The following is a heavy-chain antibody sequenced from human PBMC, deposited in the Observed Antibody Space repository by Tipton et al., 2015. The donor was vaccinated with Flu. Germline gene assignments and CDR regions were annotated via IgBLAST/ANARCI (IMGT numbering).Heavy chain of an antibody. J-gene: IGHJ4*02. CDR1: GGSFSGYY. CDR2: INHSGST. CDR3: AREGPHYYGSGTRIRPLDY. Sequence: GLVKPSETLSLTCAVYGGSFSGYYWSWIRQPPGKGLEWIGEINHSGSTNYNPSLKSRVTISVDTSKNQFSLKLSSVTAADTAVYYCAREGPHYYGSGTRIRPLDYWGQGTLVTVSS. V-gene: IGHV4-34*01. D-gene: IGHD3-10*01.